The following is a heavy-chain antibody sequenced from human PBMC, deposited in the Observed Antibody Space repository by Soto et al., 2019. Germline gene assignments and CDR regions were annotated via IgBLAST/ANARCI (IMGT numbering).Heavy chain of an antibody. Sequence: VQLQESGPGLVKPSETPSLTCSVSGGSVNSYCWSWIRQPPGKGLERIGYIEYSGTTNYTPSLKGRVTISVDTSTTAFSLNLTSLTAADTATYSSARAKWYCEYWGQGTLVTVSS. CDR3: ARAKWYCEY. CDR1: GGSVNSYC. J-gene: IGHJ4*02. D-gene: IGHD1-26*01. CDR2: IEYSGTT. V-gene: IGHV4-59*02.